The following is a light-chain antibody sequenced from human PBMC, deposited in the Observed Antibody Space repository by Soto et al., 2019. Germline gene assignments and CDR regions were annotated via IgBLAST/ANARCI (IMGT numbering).Light chain of an antibody. CDR1: SSDVGSYNL. J-gene: IGLJ2*01. V-gene: IGLV2-23*03. CDR3: CSYAGSSTFDVV. Sequence: QSVLTQPASVSGSPGQSITISCTGTSSDVGSYNLVSWYQQHPGKATKLMIYDGSKRPSGVSNHFSGSTSGNTASLTISGLPAEDEDDDYCCSYAGSSTFDVVFGGGTKLTVL. CDR2: DGS.